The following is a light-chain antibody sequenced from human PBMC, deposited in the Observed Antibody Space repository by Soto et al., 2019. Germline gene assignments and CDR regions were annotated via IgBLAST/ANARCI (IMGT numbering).Light chain of an antibody. J-gene: IGLJ1*01. Sequence: QSVLTQPPSASGTPGQRVIISCSGSSSTIGSNAVNWYQQLPGTAPKLLIYTNIQRPSGVPDRFSGSKSGTSASLAISGLQSEDEADYYCTSWDDSLTGYVFGTGTKLTVL. V-gene: IGLV1-44*01. CDR3: TSWDDSLTGYV. CDR1: SSTIGSNA. CDR2: TNI.